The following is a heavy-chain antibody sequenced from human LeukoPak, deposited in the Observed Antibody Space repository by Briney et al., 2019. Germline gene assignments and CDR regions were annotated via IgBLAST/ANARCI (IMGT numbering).Heavy chain of an antibody. CDR1: GFTFSTYS. D-gene: IGHD3-10*01. CDR2: ISSNNRYI. CDR3: AKRSDYGSGSFPT. J-gene: IGHJ5*02. V-gene: IGHV3-21*04. Sequence: GGSLRLSCAASGFTFSTYSMNWVRQAPGKGLEWVSSISSNNRYIYYADSVKGRFTISRDNAKNSLYLQMNSLRAEDTALYYCAKRSDYGSGSFPTWGQGTLVTVSS.